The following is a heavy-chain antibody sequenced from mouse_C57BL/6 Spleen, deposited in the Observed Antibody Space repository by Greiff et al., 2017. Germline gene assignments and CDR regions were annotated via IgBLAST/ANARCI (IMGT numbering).Heavy chain of an antibody. CDR3: ARMGGLLWYSMDY. CDR2: ISDGGSYT. Sequence: EVQLVESGGGLVKPGGSLKLSCAASGFTFSSYAMSWVRQTPEKRLEWVATISDGGSYTYYPDNVKGRFTISRDNAKNNLYLQMSHLKSEDTAMYYCARMGGLLWYSMDYWGQGTSVTVSS. V-gene: IGHV5-4*01. J-gene: IGHJ4*01. CDR1: GFTFSSYA. D-gene: IGHD2-1*01.